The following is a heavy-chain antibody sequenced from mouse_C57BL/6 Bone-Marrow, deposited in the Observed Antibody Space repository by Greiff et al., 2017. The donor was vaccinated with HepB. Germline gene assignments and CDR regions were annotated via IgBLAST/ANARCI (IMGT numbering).Heavy chain of an antibody. D-gene: IGHD2-5*01. J-gene: IGHJ4*01. CDR3: ARSYSNGGYAMDY. CDR2: IYPGDGDT. Sequence: VKLMESGAQLVKPGASVKISCKASGYAFSSYWMNWVKQRPGKGLEWIGQIYPGDGDTNYNGKFKGKATLTADKSSSTAYMQLSSLTSEDSAVYFCARSYSNGGYAMDYWGQGTSVTVSS. V-gene: IGHV1-80*01. CDR1: GYAFSSYW.